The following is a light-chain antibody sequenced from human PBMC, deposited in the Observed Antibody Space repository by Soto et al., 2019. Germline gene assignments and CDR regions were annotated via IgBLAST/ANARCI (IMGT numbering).Light chain of an antibody. CDR1: QSITTL. J-gene: IGKJ1*01. Sequence: DIQMTQSPSTVSAYVGDSVTITCRASQSITTLLAWYQQRPGQAPKLLIYDVSSLQSGVPSRFSGSGSGTEFTLTISSLQPDDFATYYCQHYKMYSPWTFGQGTKVEIK. V-gene: IGKV1-5*01. CDR2: DVS. CDR3: QHYKMYSPWT.